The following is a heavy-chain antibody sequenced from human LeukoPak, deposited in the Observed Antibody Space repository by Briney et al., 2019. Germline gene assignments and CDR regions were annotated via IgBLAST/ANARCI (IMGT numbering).Heavy chain of an antibody. V-gene: IGHV3-64*01. CDR3: ASYGSGSHDY. D-gene: IGHD3-10*01. Sequence: GGSLRLSCAASGFTFSSYAMHWVRQAPGKGLEYVSAISSNGGSTYYANSVKGRFTISRDNSKNTLYLQMGSLRAEDMAVYYCASYGSGSHDYWGQGSLVTVSS. CDR2: ISSNGGST. CDR1: GFTFSSYA. J-gene: IGHJ4*02.